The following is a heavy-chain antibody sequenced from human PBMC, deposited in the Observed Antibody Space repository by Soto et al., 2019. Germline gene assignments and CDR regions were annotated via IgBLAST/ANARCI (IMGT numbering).Heavy chain of an antibody. CDR3: ARGGHCTNGVCSALDY. CDR2: IYYGGSA. CDR1: GGSISTYY. J-gene: IGHJ4*02. Sequence: QVQLQESGPGLVKPSGTLSLTCTVSGGSISTYYWSWIRQPPGKGLEWIGYIYYGGSANYNPSLKSRVTISVDTSKKGFSLKLSSVTAADTAVYYCARGGHCTNGVCSALDYWGQGTLVTVSS. V-gene: IGHV4-59*08. D-gene: IGHD2-8*01.